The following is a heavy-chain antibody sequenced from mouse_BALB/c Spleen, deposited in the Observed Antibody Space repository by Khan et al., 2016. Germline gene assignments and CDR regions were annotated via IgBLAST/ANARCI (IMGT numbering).Heavy chain of an antibody. CDR1: GYTFTSYY. Sequence: QVQLQQSGAELVKPGASVKLSCKASGYTFTSYYMYWVKQSPGQGLEWIGEINPSSGGTNFNEMIKSKATLTGDKSSSTAYMPLSSLTSEDSAVXFCTGAQGFDPYWYCDVCRAGTTVTVSA. V-gene: IGHV1S81*02. J-gene: IGHJ1*01. CDR2: INPSSGGT. CDR3: TGAQGFDPYWYCDV.